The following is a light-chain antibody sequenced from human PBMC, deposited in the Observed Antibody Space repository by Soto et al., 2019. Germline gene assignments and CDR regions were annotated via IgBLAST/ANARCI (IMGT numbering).Light chain of an antibody. CDR3: QQYNDWLIT. V-gene: IGKV3-15*01. Sequence: EIVMTQSPATLSVSPGERATLSSRASQGVSSNLAWYPQKRGQAPRXXIYGASTRATGIPARFSGGGSGTEFTLTITSLQSEDFAVYYCQQYNDWLITFGQGTRLEIK. CDR1: QGVSSN. CDR2: GAS. J-gene: IGKJ5*01.